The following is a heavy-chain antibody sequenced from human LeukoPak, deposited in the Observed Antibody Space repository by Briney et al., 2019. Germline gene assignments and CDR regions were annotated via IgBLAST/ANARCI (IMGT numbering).Heavy chain of an antibody. Sequence: GGSLRLSCAASGFTFSSYEMNWVRQAPGKGLEWVSYISSSGSTIYYADSVKGRFTISRDNAKNSLYLQMSSLRAEDTAVYYCASPQIVVGYFDYWGQGTLVTVSS. D-gene: IGHD3-22*01. CDR1: GFTFSSYE. CDR2: ISSSGSTI. J-gene: IGHJ4*02. V-gene: IGHV3-48*03. CDR3: ASPQIVVGYFDY.